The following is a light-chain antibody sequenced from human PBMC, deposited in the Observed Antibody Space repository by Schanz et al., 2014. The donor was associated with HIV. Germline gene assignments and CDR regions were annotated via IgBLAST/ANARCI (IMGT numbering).Light chain of an antibody. J-gene: IGKJ1*01. V-gene: IGKV3-20*01. CDR2: GAS. CDR1: QSVSRY. CDR3: QQYYSAPRM. Sequence: IVLTQSPGTLSLSPGDRATLSCRASQSVSRYLAWYQQKPGQAPRLLISGASSRATGIPDRFSGSGSGTDFTLTISSLQAEDVAVYYCQQYYSAPRMFGQGTKVEI.